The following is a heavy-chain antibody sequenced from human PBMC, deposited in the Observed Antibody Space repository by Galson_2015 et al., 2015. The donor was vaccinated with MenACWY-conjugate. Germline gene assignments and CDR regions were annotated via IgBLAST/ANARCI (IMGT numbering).Heavy chain of an antibody. V-gene: IGHV5-51*01. CDR1: GYSFTTYW. J-gene: IGHJ6*02. CDR3: ARHPPGGRGMDV. CDR2: ISPGDSNI. Sequence: QSGAEVKKPGESLKISCKGSGYSFTTYWIGWVRQLPGKGLEWMGLISPGDSNIRYSPAFQGRVTISADKSISTAYLQWNSLQASDTAIYYCARHPPGGRGMDVWGQGTTVTVS. D-gene: IGHD1-26*01.